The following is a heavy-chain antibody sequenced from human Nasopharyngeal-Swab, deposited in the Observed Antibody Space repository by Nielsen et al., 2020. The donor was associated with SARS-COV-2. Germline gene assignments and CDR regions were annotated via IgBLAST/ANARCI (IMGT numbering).Heavy chain of an antibody. V-gene: IGHV3-30-3*01. CDR2: ISYDGSKK. D-gene: IGHD6-13*01. J-gene: IGHJ6*02. CDR1: GFTFSSYA. Sequence: GGSLRLSCAASGFTFSSYAMHWVRQAPGKGLEWVAVISYDGSKKYYADSVKGRFTISRDNSKNTLYLQMNSLRAEDTAVYYCARDQGSSWYTYYYYYGMDVWGQGTTVNVS. CDR3: ARDQGSSWYTYYYYYGMDV.